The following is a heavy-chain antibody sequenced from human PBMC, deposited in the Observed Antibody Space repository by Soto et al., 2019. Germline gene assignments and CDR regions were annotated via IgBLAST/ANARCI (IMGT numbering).Heavy chain of an antibody. V-gene: IGHV3-74*01. Sequence: GGSLRLSCAASGFTFSSYWMHWVRQAPGKGLVWVSRINIDGSRISYADSVKGRCTISRDNAKNTLYMEMNSLRAEDTAVYYFIRGDGDRYDGNGYLGRHWGQGTLVTVSS. D-gene: IGHD3-22*01. CDR2: INIDGSRI. J-gene: IGHJ4*02. CDR1: GFTFSSYW. CDR3: IRGDGDRYDGNGYLGRH.